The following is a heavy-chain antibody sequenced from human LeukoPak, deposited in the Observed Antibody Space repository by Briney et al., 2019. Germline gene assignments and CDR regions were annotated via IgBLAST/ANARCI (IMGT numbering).Heavy chain of an antibody. J-gene: IGHJ5*02. Sequence: ASVTVSCKASGYTFTIYYMHWVRQAPGQGLEWMGWISAYNGNTNYAQKLQGRVTMTTDTSTSTAYMELRSLRSDDTAVYYCARELRGQVDIVATSENWFDPWGQGTLVTVSS. V-gene: IGHV1-18*04. CDR1: GYTFTIYY. D-gene: IGHD5-12*01. CDR2: ISAYNGNT. CDR3: ARELRGQVDIVATSENWFDP.